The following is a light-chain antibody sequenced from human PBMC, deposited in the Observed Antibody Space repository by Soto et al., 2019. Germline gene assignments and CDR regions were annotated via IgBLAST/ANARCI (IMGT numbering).Light chain of an antibody. V-gene: IGLV2-14*03. J-gene: IGLJ1*01. CDR3: SSYTSGNTLEV. Sequence: QSALTQPASVSGSPGQSITISCTGTSSDVGGYTYVSWYQQHPGKAPKLMIYDVSNRPSGVSNRFSGSKSGNTASLTISGLQAEDEADYYCSSYTSGNTLEVFGTGTKVTVL. CDR2: DVS. CDR1: SSDVGGYTY.